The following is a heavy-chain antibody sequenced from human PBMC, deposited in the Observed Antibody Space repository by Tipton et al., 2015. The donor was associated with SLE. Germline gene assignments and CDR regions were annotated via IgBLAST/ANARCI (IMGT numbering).Heavy chain of an antibody. J-gene: IGHJ6*03. D-gene: IGHD3-10*01. CDR3: AREGSFRLRRGCYFNMDV. Sequence: LRLSCAIYGGSFSSYYWPWIRRAPGKGLKWIGGIHQSGDTTYNPSLKSRVTMSVDTSKTQFSLKLSSVTAADTAVYFCAREGSFRLRRGCYFNMDVLSKGTAVT. CDR1: GGSFSSYY. CDR2: IHQSGDT. V-gene: IGHV4-34*01.